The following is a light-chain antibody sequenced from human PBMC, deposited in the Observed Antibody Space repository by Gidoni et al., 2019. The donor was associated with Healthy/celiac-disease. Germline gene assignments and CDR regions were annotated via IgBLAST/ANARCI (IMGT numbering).Light chain of an antibody. CDR1: QGISND. Sequence: SASVGDRVTITCQASQGISNDLNWYQQKPGKAPKLLIYDASNLETGVPSRFSGSGSGTDFTFTISSLQPEDIATYYCQQYDNLPYTFGQGTKLEIK. CDR2: DAS. CDR3: QQYDNLPYT. V-gene: IGKV1-33*01. J-gene: IGKJ2*01.